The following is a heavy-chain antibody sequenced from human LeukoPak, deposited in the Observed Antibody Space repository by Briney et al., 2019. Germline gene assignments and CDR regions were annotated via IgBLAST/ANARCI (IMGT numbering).Heavy chain of an antibody. CDR3: ARSEDCGGVCYNYNWFDP. CDR1: RGTFSSYA. CDR2: VLPILGID. Sequence: GASVKVSRKASRGTFSSYAISWVRQAPGQGLEWMGRVLPILGIDNYAQNFQGRVTNTANNSTGTAYIELSRLISEDTAVYYCARSEDCGGVCYNYNWFDPWGQGTLVTVSS. V-gene: IGHV1-69*04. D-gene: IGHD2-21*02. J-gene: IGHJ5*02.